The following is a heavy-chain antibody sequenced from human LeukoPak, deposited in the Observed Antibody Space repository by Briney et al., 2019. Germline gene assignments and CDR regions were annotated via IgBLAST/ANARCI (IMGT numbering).Heavy chain of an antibody. D-gene: IGHD5-18*01. V-gene: IGHV3-74*01. CDR1: GFTFTSSW. J-gene: IGHJ6*02. CDR2: LNSDGSST. CDR3: AKVQDSSPLYGMDV. Sequence: GGSLRLSCAASGFTFTSSWMHWVRQAPGKGLVCVSRLNSDGSSTTYADSVKGRFTISRDNARSTLYLQMNSLRAEDTALYYCAKVQDSSPLYGMDVWGQGTTVTVSS.